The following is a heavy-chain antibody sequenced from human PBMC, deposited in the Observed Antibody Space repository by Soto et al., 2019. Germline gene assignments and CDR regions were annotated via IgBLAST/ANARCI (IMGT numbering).Heavy chain of an antibody. D-gene: IGHD3-10*01. V-gene: IGHV4-30-4*01. CDR3: ARVPYYYGSGSYAYFDY. CDR2: IYYSGST. CDR1: GGSISSGDYY. J-gene: IGHJ4*02. Sequence: SETLSLTCTVSGGSISSGDYYWSWIRQPPGKGLEWIGYIYYSGSTYYNPSLKSRVTISVDTSKNQFSLKLSSVTAADTAVYYCARVPYYYGSGSYAYFDYWGQGTLVTVSS.